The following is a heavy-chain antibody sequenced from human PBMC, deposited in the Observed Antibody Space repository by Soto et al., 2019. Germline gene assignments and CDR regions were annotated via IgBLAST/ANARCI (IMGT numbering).Heavy chain of an antibody. J-gene: IGHJ4*02. CDR1: GGSFSGYY. CDR3: AREGGGIQLWTYYILDY. CDR2: INHSGST. Sequence: QVQLQQWGAGLLKPSETLSLTCAVYGGSFSGYYWSWIRQPPGKGLEWIGEINHSGSTNYNPSLRRRVTISVDTSKNQFSLKLSSVTAADTAVYYCAREGGGIQLWTYYILDYWGQGTLVTVSS. V-gene: IGHV4-34*01. D-gene: IGHD5-18*01.